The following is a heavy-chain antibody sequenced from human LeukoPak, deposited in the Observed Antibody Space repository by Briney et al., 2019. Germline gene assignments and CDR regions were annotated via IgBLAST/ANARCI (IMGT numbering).Heavy chain of an antibody. CDR3: ARAAPTTSYYYDSRMYYFDY. J-gene: IGHJ4*02. CDR1: GGSISSYY. V-gene: IGHV4-59*01. D-gene: IGHD3-22*01. Sequence: SGTLSLTCTVSGGSISSYYWSWIRQPPGKGLEWIGYIYYSGSTNYNPSLKSRVTISVDTSKNQFSLKLSSVTAADTAVYYCARAAPTTSYYYDSRMYYFDYWGQGTLVTVSS. CDR2: IYYSGST.